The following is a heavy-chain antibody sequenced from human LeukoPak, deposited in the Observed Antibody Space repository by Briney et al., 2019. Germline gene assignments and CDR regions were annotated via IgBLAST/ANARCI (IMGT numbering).Heavy chain of an antibody. CDR3: ARDLDFYATDY. J-gene: IGHJ4*02. CDR1: GFSLIRYW. Sequence: GGSLRLSCAASGFSLIRYWMSWVRQAPGKGLEWVANIGKDGTGNHYVDSVKGRFTISRDNAKNSLYLEMNSLRADDTAVYYCARDLDFYATDYWGQGTLVTVSS. D-gene: IGHD2/OR15-2a*01. CDR2: IGKDGTGN. V-gene: IGHV3-7*01.